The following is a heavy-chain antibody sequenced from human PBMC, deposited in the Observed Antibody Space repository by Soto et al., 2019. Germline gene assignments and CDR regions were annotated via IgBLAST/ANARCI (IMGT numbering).Heavy chain of an antibody. J-gene: IGHJ3*02. CDR2: LSSSSSYI. CDR3: ARVRSSAYDAFDI. D-gene: IGHD6-6*01. CDR1: GFTFSDYT. V-gene: IGHV3-21*01. Sequence: GGSLRLSCAASGFTFSDYTMNWVRQAPGKGLEWVSSLSSSSSYIYYADSVKGRFTISRDNAKNSLYLQMNSLRAEDTAVYYCARVRSSAYDAFDIWGQGTMVTVSS.